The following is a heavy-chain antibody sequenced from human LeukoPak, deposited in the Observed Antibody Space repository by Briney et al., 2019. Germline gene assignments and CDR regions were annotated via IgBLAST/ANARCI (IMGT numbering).Heavy chain of an antibody. V-gene: IGHV3-7*01. CDR2: IKQDGSEK. J-gene: IGHJ6*02. CDR3: AKDLVGTAMVTPYVYSHYYYGMDV. CDR1: GFTFSSYW. Sequence: GGSLRLSCAASGFTFSSYWMSWVRQAPGKGLEGVANIKQDGSEKYYVDSVKGRFTISRDNSKNTLYLQMNSLRAEDTAVYYCAKDLVGTAMVTPYVYSHYYYGMDVWGQGTTVTVSS. D-gene: IGHD5-18*01.